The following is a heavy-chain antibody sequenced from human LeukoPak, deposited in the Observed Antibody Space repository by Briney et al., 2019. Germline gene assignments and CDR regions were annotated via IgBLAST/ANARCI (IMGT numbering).Heavy chain of an antibody. J-gene: IGHJ4*02. Sequence: SETLSLTCTVSGGSVGSSDSYWVWVRQPPGKGLEWVGSICYGGTTHYNPSLKSRVTVSVDTSKNQFSLSLTSVTAADTAVYYCARRGLVVVPLWGQGTLVTVSS. CDR2: ICYGGTT. CDR3: ARRGLVVVPL. V-gene: IGHV4-39*01. CDR1: GGSVGSSDSY. D-gene: IGHD2-21*01.